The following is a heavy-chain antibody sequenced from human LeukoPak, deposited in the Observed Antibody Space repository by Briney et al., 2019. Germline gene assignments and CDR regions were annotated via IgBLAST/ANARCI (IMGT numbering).Heavy chain of an antibody. Sequence: SETLSLTCTVSGGSISSYYWSWIRQPPRKGLEGIGYIYYSGSTNYNPSLKSRVTISVDTSKNQFSLKLSSVTAADTAVYYCARVIVVPAANYYYYYMDVWGKGTTVTISS. J-gene: IGHJ6*03. V-gene: IGHV4-59*01. CDR3: ARVIVVPAANYYYYYMDV. CDR1: GGSISSYY. CDR2: IYYSGST. D-gene: IGHD2-2*01.